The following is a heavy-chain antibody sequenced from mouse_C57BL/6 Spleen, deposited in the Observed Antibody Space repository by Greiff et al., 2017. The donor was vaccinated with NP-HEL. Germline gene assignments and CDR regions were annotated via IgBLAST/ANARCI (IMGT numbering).Heavy chain of an antibody. CDR3: ARIPNYYGSSNYAMDY. J-gene: IGHJ4*01. D-gene: IGHD1-1*01. Sequence: EVQVVESGGGLVKPGGSLKLSCAASGFTFSDYGMHWVRQAPEKGLEWVAYISSGSSTIYYADTVKGRFTISRDNAKNTLFLQMTSLRSEDTAMYYCARIPNYYGSSNYAMDYWGQGTSVTVSS. CDR2: ISSGSSTI. V-gene: IGHV5-17*01. CDR1: GFTFSDYG.